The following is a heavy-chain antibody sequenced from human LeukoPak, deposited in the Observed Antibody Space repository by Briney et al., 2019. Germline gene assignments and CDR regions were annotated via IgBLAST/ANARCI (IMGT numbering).Heavy chain of an antibody. J-gene: IGHJ4*02. CDR2: ISGSGGST. CDR3: AKEGLEPLSGWAHFDY. CDR1: GFTFGSYA. D-gene: IGHD6-19*01. Sequence: GGSLRLSCAASGFTFGSYAMSWVRQAPGKGLEWVSAISGSGGSTYYADSVKGRFTISRDNSKNTLYLQMNSLRAEDTAVYYCAKEGLEPLSGWAHFDYWGQGTLVTVS. V-gene: IGHV3-23*01.